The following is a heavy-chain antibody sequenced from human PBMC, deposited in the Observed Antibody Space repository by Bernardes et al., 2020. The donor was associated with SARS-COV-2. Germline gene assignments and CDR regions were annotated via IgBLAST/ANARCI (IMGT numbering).Heavy chain of an antibody. J-gene: IGHJ6*02. V-gene: IGHV3-9*01. D-gene: IGHD3-10*01. CDR2: ISWNSAKI. CDR3: AKDLSKVRYYYGMDV. Sequence: GGSLRLSCAASGFTFNDYAMHWVRQAPGKGLEWVAGISWNSAKIDYADSVKGRFTISRDNGRNSLYLQINSLRPEDTALYYCAKDLSKVRYYYGMDVWGQGTTVTVSS. CDR1: GFTFNDYA.